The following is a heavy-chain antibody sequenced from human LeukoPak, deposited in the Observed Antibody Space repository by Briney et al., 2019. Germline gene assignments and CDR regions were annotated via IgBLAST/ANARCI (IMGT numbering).Heavy chain of an antibody. CDR2: ISGSGGST. V-gene: IGHV3-23*01. CDR3: ARDDDSSGYYYP. Sequence: GGSLRLSCAASGFTFSSYAMSWVRQAPGKGLEWVSAISGSGGSTYYADSVKGRFTISRDNAKNSLYLQMNSLRAEDTAVYYCARDDDSSGYYYPWGQGTLVTVSS. CDR1: GFTFSSYA. D-gene: IGHD3-22*01. J-gene: IGHJ5*02.